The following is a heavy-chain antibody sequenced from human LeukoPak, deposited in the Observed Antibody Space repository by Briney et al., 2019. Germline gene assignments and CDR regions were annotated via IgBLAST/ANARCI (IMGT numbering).Heavy chain of an antibody. CDR2: IYHSGST. CDR3: ARTIDGYNPDFDC. J-gene: IGHJ4*02. V-gene: IGHV4-38-2*01. Sequence: SETLSLTCAVSGYSISSGYYWGWIRQPPGKGLEWIGSIYHSGSTYYNPSLKSRVTISVDTSKNQFSLKLSSVTAADTAVYYCARTIDGYNPDFDCWGQGTLVTVSS. D-gene: IGHD5-24*01. CDR1: GYSISSGYY.